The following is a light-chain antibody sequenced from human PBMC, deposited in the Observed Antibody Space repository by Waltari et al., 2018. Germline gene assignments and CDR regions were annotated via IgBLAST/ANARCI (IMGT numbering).Light chain of an antibody. CDR2: DDN. J-gene: IGLJ3*02. CDR1: SSAAGTHYL. Sequence: QSALTQPASVSGSPGRSLAIPCTGTSSAAGTHYLVSWYQQYPGKAPKVMIYDDNRRPSGVSDRFSGSKSGNTASLTISGVQAEDEADYYCCSYAGSYTWVFGGGTKLTVL. V-gene: IGLV2-23*01. CDR3: CSYAGSYTWV.